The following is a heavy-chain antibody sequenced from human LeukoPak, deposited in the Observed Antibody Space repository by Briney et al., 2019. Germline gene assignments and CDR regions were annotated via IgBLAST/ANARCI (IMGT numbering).Heavy chain of an antibody. CDR2: LHPDGSET. CDR3: ARGGYGFD. D-gene: IGHD5-12*01. J-gene: IGHJ3*01. Sequence: GGSLRLSCVASGFSFTNYWMTWVRQAPGKGLEWVARLHPDGSETNYVGSVEGRFTIFGDTAKSSLFLQMHSLRLDDTAVYYCARGGYGFD. V-gene: IGHV3-7*01. CDR1: GFSFTNYW.